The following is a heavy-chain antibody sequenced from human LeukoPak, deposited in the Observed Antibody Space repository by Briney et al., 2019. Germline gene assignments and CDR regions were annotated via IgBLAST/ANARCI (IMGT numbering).Heavy chain of an antibody. Sequence: ASMKVSCKASGYTFTNYGISWVRQAPGQGLEWMGWISTYNGHTNYAQKLQDGVTMTTDTSTSTAYMELRGLRSDDTAVYFCARDHGSYSFDYWGQGTLVTVSS. D-gene: IGHD1-26*01. CDR1: GYTFTNYG. J-gene: IGHJ4*02. CDR3: ARDHGSYSFDY. V-gene: IGHV1-18*01. CDR2: ISTYNGHT.